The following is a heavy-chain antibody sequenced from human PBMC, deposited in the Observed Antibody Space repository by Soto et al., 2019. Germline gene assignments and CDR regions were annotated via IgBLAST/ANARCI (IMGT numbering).Heavy chain of an antibody. D-gene: IGHD1-1*01. CDR3: AADTIPYYGMDV. J-gene: IGHJ6*02. CDR1: GFTFTSSA. Sequence: SVKVSCKASGFTFTSSAVQWVRQARGQRLEWIGWIVVGSGNTNYAQKFQERVTITRDMSTSTAYMELSSLRSEDTAVYYCAADTIPYYGMDVWGQGTKVTVSS. V-gene: IGHV1-58*01. CDR2: IVVGSGNT.